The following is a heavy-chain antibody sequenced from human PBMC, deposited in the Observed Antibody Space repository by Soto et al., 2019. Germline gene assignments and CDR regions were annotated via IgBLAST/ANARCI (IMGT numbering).Heavy chain of an antibody. D-gene: IGHD2-2*01. CDR1: GGTFSSDA. V-gene: IGHV1-69*12. Sequence: QVQLVQSGAEVKKPGSSVKVTCKASGGTFSSDAISWVRQAPGQGLEWMGGIIPIFGTTKYAQKFQGRVTITADESTSTAYMELTSLKSEDTAIYYCARDSDCISPHCDDWFDPWGQGTLVTVSS. CDR2: IIPIFGTT. CDR3: ARDSDCISPHCDDWFDP. J-gene: IGHJ5*02.